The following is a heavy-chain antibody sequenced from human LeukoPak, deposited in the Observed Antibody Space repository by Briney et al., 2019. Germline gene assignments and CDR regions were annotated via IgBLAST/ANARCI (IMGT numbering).Heavy chain of an antibody. CDR1: GFTFSSYW. Sequence: GGSLRLSCAASGFTFSSYWMGWVRQAPGQGLEWMGRIIPILGIANYAQKFQGRVTITADKSTSTAYMELSSLRSGDTAVYYCASLTDYYYYGMDVWGQGTTVTVSS. J-gene: IGHJ6*02. CDR2: IIPILGIA. CDR3: ASLTDYYYYGMDV. V-gene: IGHV1-69*02. D-gene: IGHD4-11*01.